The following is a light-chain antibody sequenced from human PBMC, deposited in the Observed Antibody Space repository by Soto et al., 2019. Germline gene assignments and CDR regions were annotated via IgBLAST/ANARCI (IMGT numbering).Light chain of an antibody. CDR3: SSYTSSSTLLYV. J-gene: IGLJ1*01. CDR1: SSDVGGHNY. V-gene: IGLV2-14*03. CDR2: DVS. Sequence: QSALTQPASVSGSPGQSITISCTGTSSDVGGHNYVPWYQQHPGKAPKLMVYDVSSRPSGFSTRFSGSQSGNTASLTISGLQAEDEADYSCSSYTSSSTLLYVFGTGTKVTVL.